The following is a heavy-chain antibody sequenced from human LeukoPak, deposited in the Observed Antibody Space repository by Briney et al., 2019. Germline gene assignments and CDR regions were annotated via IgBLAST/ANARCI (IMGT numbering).Heavy chain of an antibody. D-gene: IGHD3-9*01. V-gene: IGHV4-59*08. J-gene: IGHJ4*02. CDR3: ATGRSIRYFDY. CDR1: GVSIFSYY. CDR2: THYSGTT. Sequence: KPPETLSLPCTVSGVSIFSYYWNWIRQPPGQGLEWVGYTHYSGTTKYNPALESRVTISVDTSKSQFSLKLSSPTAADTAVYYCATGRSIRYFDYWGQGTLLSVS.